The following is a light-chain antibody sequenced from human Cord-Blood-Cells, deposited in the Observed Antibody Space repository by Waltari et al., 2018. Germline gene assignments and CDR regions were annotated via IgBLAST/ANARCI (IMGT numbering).Light chain of an antibody. CDR3: QQSYSTPLT. Sequence: DIQMTKSPSSLSASVGDRVTITCRASQSISSYLNWYQQKPGKAPKLLIYAASSLQSGVPSRFSGSGSGTYFTLAISSLQPEEFATYYCQQSYSTPLTFGGGTRVEIK. J-gene: IGKJ4*01. CDR1: QSISSY. CDR2: AAS. V-gene: IGKV1-39*01.